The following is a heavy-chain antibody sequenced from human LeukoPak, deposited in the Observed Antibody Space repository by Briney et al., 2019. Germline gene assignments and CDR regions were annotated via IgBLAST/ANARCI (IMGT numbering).Heavy chain of an antibody. CDR3: ARDASPLIAARRGFDY. CDR1: GFSSSGHA. V-gene: IGHV3-30-3*01. Sequence: GGSPRLSCAASGFSSSGHAMHWVRQAPGKGLEWVAVISYDGSNNYFADSVKGRFTVSRDNSKSTLYLQMNSLRTEDTAVYYCARDASPLIAARRGFDYWGRGTLVTVSS. CDR2: ISYDGSNN. J-gene: IGHJ4*02. D-gene: IGHD6-6*01.